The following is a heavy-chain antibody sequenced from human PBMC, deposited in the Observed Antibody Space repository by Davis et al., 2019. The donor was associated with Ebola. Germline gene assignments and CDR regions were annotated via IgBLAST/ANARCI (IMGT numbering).Heavy chain of an antibody. D-gene: IGHD3-22*01. Sequence: GESLKISCAASGFTFSSYWMSWVRQAPGKGPEWVANTKQDGSEKYYVDSVKGRFTISRDNAKNSLYLQMNSLRVEDTAVYYCARSPYDSSGTAVGAFDIWGQGTMVTVSS. CDR1: GFTFSSYW. CDR2: TKQDGSEK. CDR3: ARSPYDSSGTAVGAFDI. J-gene: IGHJ3*02. V-gene: IGHV3-7*03.